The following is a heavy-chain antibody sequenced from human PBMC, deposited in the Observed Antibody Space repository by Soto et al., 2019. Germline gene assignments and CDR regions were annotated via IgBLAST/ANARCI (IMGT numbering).Heavy chain of an antibody. CDR1: GGSFSGYY. V-gene: IGHV4-34*01. CDR3: ARGRKKQQLVLLGWFDP. D-gene: IGHD6-13*01. Sequence: QVQLQQWGAGLLKPSETLSLTCAVYGGSFSGYYWSWIRQPPGKGLEWIGEINHSGSTNYNPSLKSRVTISVDTSKNQFSLKLSSVTAADTAVYYCARGRKKQQLVLLGWFDPWGQGTLVTVSS. J-gene: IGHJ5*02. CDR2: INHSGST.